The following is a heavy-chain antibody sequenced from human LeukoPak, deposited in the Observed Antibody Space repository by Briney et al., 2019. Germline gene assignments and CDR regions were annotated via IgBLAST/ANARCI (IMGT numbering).Heavy chain of an antibody. V-gene: IGHV4-34*01. J-gene: IGHJ4*02. CDR1: GVSFSGYY. CDR2: IYHSGRT. Sequence: QASETLSLTCAVYGVSFSGYYWKWLRQPPGKGREWSGEIYHSGRTNYNPSLKSRVTISVDTSDHQFSLKVESVTAAYTAVYYCARGRQAVSFDYWGQGTLVTVSS. CDR3: ARGRQAVSFDY. D-gene: IGHD2-8*01.